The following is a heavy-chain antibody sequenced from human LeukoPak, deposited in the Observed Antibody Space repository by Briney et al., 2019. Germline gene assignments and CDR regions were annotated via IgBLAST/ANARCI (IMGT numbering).Heavy chain of an antibody. D-gene: IGHD2-2*01. V-gene: IGHV4-61*02. CDR1: GGSISSSHYY. J-gene: IGHJ3*02. CDR3: ARGDIVVVPAAPPHDAFDI. Sequence: SETLSLTCSVSGGSISSSHYYWNWVRQPAGKGLEWIGRISSSGSTTYSPSLQSRVTMSVDTSKNQFSLKLSSVTAADTAVYYCARGDIVVVPAAPPHDAFDIWGQGTMVTVSS. CDR2: ISSSGST.